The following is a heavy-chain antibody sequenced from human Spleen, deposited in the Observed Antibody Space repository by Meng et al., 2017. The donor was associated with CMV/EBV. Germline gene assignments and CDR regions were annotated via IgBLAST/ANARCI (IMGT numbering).Heavy chain of an antibody. D-gene: IGHD3-3*01. Sequence: SETLSLTCAVYGGSFSGYYWSWIRQPPGKGLEWIGEINHSGSTNYNPSLKSRVTISVDTSKNQFSLKLSSVTAADTAVYYCARGGSVYYDFWNGYLAQRWFDPWGQGTLVTVSS. CDR3: ARGGSVYYDFWNGYLAQRWFDP. CDR2: INHSGST. V-gene: IGHV4-34*01. CDR1: GGSFSGYY. J-gene: IGHJ5*02.